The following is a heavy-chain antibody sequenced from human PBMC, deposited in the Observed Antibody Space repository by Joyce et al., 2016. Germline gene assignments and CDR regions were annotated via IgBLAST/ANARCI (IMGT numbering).Heavy chain of an antibody. Sequence: GSSQIGYYWTWIRQSPGKGLEWIGQISHSGSTTCNPSLKSRLTISIDTSKNQFSLKLSSVRSADTAVYYCARGYASGTYPDSFDIWGQGTIVTVSA. CDR2: ISHSGST. D-gene: IGHD3-10*01. V-gene: IGHV4-34*01. CDR3: ARGYASGTYPDSFDI. CDR1: GSSQIGYY. J-gene: IGHJ3*02.